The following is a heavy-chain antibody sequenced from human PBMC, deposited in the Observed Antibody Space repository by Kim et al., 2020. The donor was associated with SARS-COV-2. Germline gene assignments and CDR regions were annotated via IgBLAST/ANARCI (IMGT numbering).Heavy chain of an antibody. CDR3: ARTGEYYYDSSGPFDY. CDR1: GGTFSSYA. CDR2: IIPIFGTA. J-gene: IGHJ4*02. D-gene: IGHD3-22*01. V-gene: IGHV1-69*13. Sequence: SVKVSCKASGGTFSSYAISWVRQAPVQGLEWMGGIIPIFGTANYAQKFQGRVTITADESTSTAYMELSSLRSEDTAVYYCARTGEYYYDSSGPFDYWGQGTLVTVSS.